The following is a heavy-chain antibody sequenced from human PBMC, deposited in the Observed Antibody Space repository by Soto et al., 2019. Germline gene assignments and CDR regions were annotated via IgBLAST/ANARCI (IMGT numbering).Heavy chain of an antibody. CDR1: GYTFTSYG. V-gene: IGHV1-18*01. CDR2: ISAYNGNT. J-gene: IGHJ5*02. Sequence: GASVKVSCKASGYTFTSYGISWVRQAPGQGLEWMGWISAYNGNTNYAQKLQGRVTMTTDTSTSTAYMELRSLRSDDTAVYYCARVESIAEAGKDGFWFDPWGQGTLVTVS. CDR3: ARVESIAEAGKDGFWFDP. D-gene: IGHD6-13*01.